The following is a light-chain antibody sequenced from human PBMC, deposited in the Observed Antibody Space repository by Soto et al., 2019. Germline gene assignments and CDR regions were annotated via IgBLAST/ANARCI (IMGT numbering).Light chain of an antibody. J-gene: IGKJ4*01. CDR1: QSVSSN. Sequence: EIVLTQSPATLSVSPGERATLSCRASQSVSSNLAWYQQKPGQAPRLLMFGASTRATNIPARFSGSGSGTEFTLTISSLQSEDFEVYYCQQYFNWPPLTFGGGTKVEIK. CDR3: QQYFNWPPLT. CDR2: GAS. V-gene: IGKV3-15*01.